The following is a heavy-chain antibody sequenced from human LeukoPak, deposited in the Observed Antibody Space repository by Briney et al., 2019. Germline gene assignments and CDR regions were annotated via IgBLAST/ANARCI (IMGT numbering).Heavy chain of an antibody. CDR1: GFTFSSYT. D-gene: IGHD3-22*01. CDR3: TRSGYRHPYHFDS. Sequence: GGSLRLSCAASGFTFSSYTMNWVRQAPGKGLEWVSFISSSSSYIYYADSVKGRFTISRDNSKNTLSLQMNSLRVEDTAIYYCTRSGYRHPYHFDSWGQGTLVIVSS. CDR2: ISSSSSYI. V-gene: IGHV3-21*04. J-gene: IGHJ4*02.